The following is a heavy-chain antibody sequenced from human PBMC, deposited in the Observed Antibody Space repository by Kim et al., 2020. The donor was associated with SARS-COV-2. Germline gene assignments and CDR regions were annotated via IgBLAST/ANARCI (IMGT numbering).Heavy chain of an antibody. D-gene: IGHD3-16*01. V-gene: IGHV3-30*03. CDR1: GFTFSRYG. CDR2: TFSDGSEK. CDR3: ARDGKPMISLTQAHYYGLDF. Sequence: GGSLRLSCAASGFTFSRYGMHWVRQAPGKGLEWVAVTFSDGSEKSYAGPVEGRFSVSRDNSRNTMYLQLNSPRPEDTAVYYCARDGKPMISLTQAHYYGLDFWGRGTTVTVSS. J-gene: IGHJ6*02.